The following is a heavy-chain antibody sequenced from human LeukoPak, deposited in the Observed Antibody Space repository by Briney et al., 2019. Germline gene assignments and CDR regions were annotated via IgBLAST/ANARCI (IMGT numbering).Heavy chain of an antibody. CDR2: ISGSGVST. CDR3: VTALVRPDYFGT. V-gene: IGHV3-23*01. Sequence: GGSLRLSCAASGFTFSSYAMSWVRQAPGKGLEWASDISGSGVSTYYAASVKGRFTISRDNSKNTLYVQMNSLRAEDTAVYYCVTALVRPDYFGTWGQGTLVTVSS. D-gene: IGHD1-26*01. CDR1: GFTFSSYA. J-gene: IGHJ4*02.